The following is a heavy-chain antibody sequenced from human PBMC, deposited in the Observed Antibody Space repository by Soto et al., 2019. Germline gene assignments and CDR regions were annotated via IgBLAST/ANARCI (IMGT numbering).Heavy chain of an antibody. CDR3: AKTDGLVRGVKDY. CDR2: ISGSGGST. Sequence: EVQLLESGGGLVQPGGSLRLSCAASGFTFSSYAMSWVRQAPGKGLEWVSAISGSGGSTYYADSVKGRFTISRDNSKNTLYLQMNSLRAEDTAVYHCAKTDGLVRGVKDYWGQGTLVTVSS. CDR1: GFTFSSYA. V-gene: IGHV3-23*01. J-gene: IGHJ4*02. D-gene: IGHD3-10*01.